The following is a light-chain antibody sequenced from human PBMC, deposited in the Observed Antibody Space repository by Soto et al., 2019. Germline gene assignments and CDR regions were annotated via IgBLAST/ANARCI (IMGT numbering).Light chain of an antibody. CDR1: SSNIASNS. Sequence: QAVVTQPPSASGTPGQRVTISCSGSSSNIASNSVYWYRQFPGTAPKLLIFRNHQRPSGVPDRISGSKSGTSASLAISGLRSEDEADYYCATWDDSLSGPVVGGGTKLTVL. J-gene: IGLJ2*01. V-gene: IGLV1-47*01. CDR2: RNH. CDR3: ATWDDSLSGPV.